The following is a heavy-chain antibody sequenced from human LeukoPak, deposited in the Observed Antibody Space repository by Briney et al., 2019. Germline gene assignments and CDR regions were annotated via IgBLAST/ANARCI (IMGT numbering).Heavy chain of an antibody. J-gene: IGHJ6*03. Sequence: PSETLSLTCTVSGGSISSYYWSWIRQPAGKGLEWIGRIYTSGSTNYNPSLKSRVTMPVNTSKNQFSLKQSSVTAADTAVYYCAREKRNPSSSWYSGIYYYYYYMDVWGKGTTVTVSS. CDR3: AREKRNPSSSWYSGIYYYYYYMDV. D-gene: IGHD6-13*01. CDR2: IYTSGST. CDR1: GGSISSYY. V-gene: IGHV4-4*07.